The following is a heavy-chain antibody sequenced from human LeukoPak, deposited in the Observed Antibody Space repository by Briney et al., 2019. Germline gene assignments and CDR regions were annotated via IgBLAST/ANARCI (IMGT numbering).Heavy chain of an antibody. CDR3: AAVAGLGNAFDI. D-gene: IGHD6-19*01. J-gene: IGHJ3*02. V-gene: IGHV1-2*02. CDR2: INPNSGGT. CDR1: GYTFTGYY. Sequence: ASVKVSRKASGYTFTGYYMHWVRQAPGQGLEWMGWINPNSGGTNYAQKFQGRVTMTRDTSISTAYMELSRLRSDDTAVYYCAAVAGLGNAFDIWGQGTMVTVSS.